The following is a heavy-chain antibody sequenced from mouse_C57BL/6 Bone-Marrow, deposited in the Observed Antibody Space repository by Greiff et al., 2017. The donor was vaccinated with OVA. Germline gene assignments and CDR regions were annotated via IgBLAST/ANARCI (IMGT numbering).Heavy chain of an antibody. D-gene: IGHD2-4*01. J-gene: IGHJ1*03. CDR1: GFSLSTSGMG. CDR2: IYWDDDK. V-gene: IGHV8-12*01. CDR3: ARRSLYYDYDGWYFDV. Sequence: QVTLKESGPGILQSSQTLSLTCSFSGFSLSTSGMGVSWIRQPSGKGLEWLAHIYWDDDKRYNPSLKSRLTISKDTSRNQVFLKITSVDTADTATYYCARRSLYYDYDGWYFDVWGTGTTVTVSS.